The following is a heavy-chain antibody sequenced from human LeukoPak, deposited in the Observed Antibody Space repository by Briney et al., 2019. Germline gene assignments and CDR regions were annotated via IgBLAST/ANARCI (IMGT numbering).Heavy chain of an antibody. J-gene: IGHJ6*02. Sequence: SETLSLTCAVYGGSFSDYYWSWIRQPPGKGLEWIGEINHIGSTNYNPSLKSRVTISVDTSKNQLSLKLSSVTAADTAVYYCARDQVVMITFGGVIEQRYYGMDVWGQGTTVTVSS. CDR1: GGSFSDYY. D-gene: IGHD3-16*02. CDR2: INHIGST. CDR3: ARDQVVMITFGGVIEQRYYGMDV. V-gene: IGHV4-34*01.